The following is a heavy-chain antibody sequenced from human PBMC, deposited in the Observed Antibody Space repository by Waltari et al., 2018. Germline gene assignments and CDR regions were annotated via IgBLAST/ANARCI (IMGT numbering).Heavy chain of an antibody. D-gene: IGHD6-6*01. CDR1: GGTFSSYA. CDR3: ARGLLIAARQGGLYYYYGMDV. J-gene: IGHJ6*02. CDR2: IIPSLGIA. Sequence: QVQLVQSGAEVKKPGSSVKVSCKASGGTFSSYAISRVRQAPGHRLEWMGRIIPSLGIANYAQKFQGRVTITADKSTSTAYMELSSLRSEDTAVYYCARGLLIAARQGGLYYYYGMDVWGQGTTVTVSS. V-gene: IGHV1-69*09.